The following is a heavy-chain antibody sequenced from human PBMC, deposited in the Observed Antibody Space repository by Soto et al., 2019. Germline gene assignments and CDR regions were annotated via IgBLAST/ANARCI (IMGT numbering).Heavy chain of an antibody. D-gene: IGHD2-15*01. CDR2: ITSDGDNT. J-gene: IGHJ4*02. CDR3: VKGNQLLRYYFEY. CDR1: GFTFSSCA. V-gene: IGHV3-64D*06. Sequence: GGSLRLSCSASGFTFSSCAMHWVRQAPGKGLEYVSGITSDGDNTHHADSVKGRFTISRDNSKNTLYLQMSSLRVEDTAIYYCVKGNQLLRYYFEYWGQGTPVTVSS.